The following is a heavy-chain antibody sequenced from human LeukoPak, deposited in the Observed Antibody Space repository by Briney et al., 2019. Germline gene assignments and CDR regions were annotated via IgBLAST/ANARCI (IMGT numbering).Heavy chain of an antibody. Sequence: SGGSLRLSWAASGFTFSSYSMNWVRQAPGKGLEWVSFISSSSSYIYYADSVKGRFTISRDNAKNSLYLQMNSLRAEDTAVYYCARAMDYYDSPWGQGTLVTVSS. CDR1: GFTFSSYS. CDR2: ISSSSSYI. V-gene: IGHV3-21*01. J-gene: IGHJ5*02. CDR3: ARAMDYYDSP. D-gene: IGHD3-22*01.